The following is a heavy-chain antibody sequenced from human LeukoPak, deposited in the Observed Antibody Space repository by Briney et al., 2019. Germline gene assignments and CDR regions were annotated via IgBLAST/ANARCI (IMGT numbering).Heavy chain of an antibody. CDR1: GFTFSSYA. J-gene: IGHJ4*02. CDR2: ISSYGGST. Sequence: GGSLRLSCSASGFTFSSYAMHWVRQAPGKGLEYVSGISSYGGSTYYADSVKGRFTISRDNSKNTLYLHMNSLSAEDTAVYYCAKDVPHSGWKGFDSWDQGALVTVSS. D-gene: IGHD6-19*01. V-gene: IGHV3-64*04. CDR3: AKDVPHSGWKGFDS.